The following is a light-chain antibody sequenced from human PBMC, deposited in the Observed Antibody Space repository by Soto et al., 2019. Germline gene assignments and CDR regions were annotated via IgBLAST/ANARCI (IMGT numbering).Light chain of an antibody. V-gene: IGKV1-5*01. CDR3: QQYNSYST. Sequence: DVQMTQSPSTLSASIGDRVTITCRARQSISSWVAWYQQKPGKAPQLLISGASGLQGGVPSRFSGSGSGTEFTLTISSLQPDDFATYYCQQYNSYSTFGGGTNVEIK. J-gene: IGKJ4*01. CDR2: GAS. CDR1: QSISSW.